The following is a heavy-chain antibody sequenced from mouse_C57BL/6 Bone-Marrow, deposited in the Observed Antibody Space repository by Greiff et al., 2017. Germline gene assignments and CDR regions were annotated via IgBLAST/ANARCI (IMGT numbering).Heavy chain of an antibody. CDR3: ARPAQATRGGSYFDY. J-gene: IGHJ2*01. CDR2: IYPRSGNT. V-gene: IGHV1-81*01. D-gene: IGHD3-2*02. CDR1: GYTFTSYG. Sequence: QVQLQQSGAELARPGASVKLSCKASGYTFTSYGISWVKQRTGQGLEWIGEIYPRSGNTYYNEKFKGKATLTADKSSSTAYMELRSLTSEDSAVYFCARPAQATRGGSYFDYWGQGTTLTVSS.